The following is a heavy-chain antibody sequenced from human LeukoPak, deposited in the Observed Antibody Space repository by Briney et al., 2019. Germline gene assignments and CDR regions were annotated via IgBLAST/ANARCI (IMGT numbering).Heavy chain of an antibody. J-gene: IGHJ4*02. D-gene: IGHD6-13*01. CDR1: GGSISSYY. CDR3: ARLKLGSFTFDY. Sequence: SETLSLTCTVSGGSISSYYWSWIRQPPGKGLEWIGYIYYSGSTNYNPSLKSRVTISVDTSKNQFSLKLSSVTAADTAVYYCARLKLGSFTFDYWGQGTLVTVSS. CDR2: IYYSGST. V-gene: IGHV4-59*08.